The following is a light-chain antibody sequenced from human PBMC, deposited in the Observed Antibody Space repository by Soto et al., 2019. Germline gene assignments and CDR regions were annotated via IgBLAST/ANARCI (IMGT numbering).Light chain of an antibody. Sequence: QSALTQPASVSGSPGQSITISCTGTSSDVGSYNLVSWYQQHPGKAPKLMIYEDNKRPSGVSNRFSGSKSGNTASLTISGLQAEDEAHYYCCSYAPISTVVFGGGTKVIVL. CDR2: EDN. CDR1: SSDVGSYNL. CDR3: CSYAPISTVV. V-gene: IGLV2-23*01. J-gene: IGLJ3*02.